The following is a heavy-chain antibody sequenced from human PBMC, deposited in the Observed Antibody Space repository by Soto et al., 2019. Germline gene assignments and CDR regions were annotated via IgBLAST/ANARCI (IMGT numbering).Heavy chain of an antibody. CDR3: ARQYYDYIWGTYFDY. V-gene: IGHV3-48*01. D-gene: IGHD3-16*01. CDR1: GFTFSSYS. J-gene: IGHJ4*02. Sequence: EVQLVESGGGLVQPGGSLRLSCAASGFTFSSYSMNWVRQAPGKGLEWVSYISSSSSTIYYADSVKGRFTISRDNAKNSLYLQMNSLRAEDTAVYYCARQYYDYIWGTYFDYWGQGTLVTVSS. CDR2: ISSSSSTI.